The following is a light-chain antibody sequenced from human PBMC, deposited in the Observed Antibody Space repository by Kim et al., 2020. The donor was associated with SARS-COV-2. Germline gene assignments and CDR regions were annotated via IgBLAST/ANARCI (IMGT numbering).Light chain of an antibody. J-gene: IGLJ1*01. CDR1: NIGSKS. V-gene: IGLV3-21*04. CDR2: YDS. Sequence: SYELTQPLSVSVAPGKTARITCGGNNIGSKSVHWYQQKPGQAPVLVIYYDSDRPSGIPERFSGSNSGNTATLTISRVEAGDETDYYCQVWDSSREVFGTGTKVTVL. CDR3: QVWDSSREV.